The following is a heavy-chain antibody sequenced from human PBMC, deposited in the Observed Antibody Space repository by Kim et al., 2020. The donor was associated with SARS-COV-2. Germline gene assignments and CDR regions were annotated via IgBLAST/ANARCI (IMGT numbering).Heavy chain of an antibody. J-gene: IGHJ3*02. Sequence: GGSLRLSCAASGFTFSSYSMNWVRQAPGKGLEWVSLISPSSIYKYYADSVTGRFTISRDNAKNSLYLQMNSLRAEDTAVYYCARARHSSDNDAFDIWGQGTMVTVSS. CDR1: GFTFSSYS. CDR3: ARARHSSDNDAFDI. V-gene: IGHV3-21*01. CDR2: ISPSSIYK. D-gene: IGHD6-19*01.